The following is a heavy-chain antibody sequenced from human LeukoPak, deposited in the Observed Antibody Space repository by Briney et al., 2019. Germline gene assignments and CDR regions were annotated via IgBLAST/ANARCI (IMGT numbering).Heavy chain of an antibody. Sequence: SETLSLTCAVSGSSITSHSWWSWVRQPPGKGLEWIGEIYHGGDTNYDPSVKSRVTMSVDKSKNHFSLNLRSVTAADTAIYYCASHVTVLGTRGFDYWGQGILVTVSS. J-gene: IGHJ4*02. V-gene: IGHV4-4*02. CDR3: ASHVTVLGTRGFDY. CDR2: IYHGGDT. CDR1: GSSITSHSW. D-gene: IGHD6-19*01.